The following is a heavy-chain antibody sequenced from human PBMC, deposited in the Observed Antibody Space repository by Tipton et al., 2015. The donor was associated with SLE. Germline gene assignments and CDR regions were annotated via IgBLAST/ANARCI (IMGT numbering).Heavy chain of an antibody. CDR2: IHHSGVT. J-gene: IGHJ6*02. CDR1: GDSIITTEW. V-gene: IGHV4-4*02. CDR3: SRGMLTWRGAIIGVDV. Sequence: TLSLTCAVSGDSIITTEWWSWVRQPPGGGLEWIGEIHHSGVTSFNPSLKSRVSMSVDKSKNQFSLNLNSVTAADTAVYYCSRGMLTWRGAIIGVDVWGQGTSVNVSS. D-gene: IGHD2-8*01.